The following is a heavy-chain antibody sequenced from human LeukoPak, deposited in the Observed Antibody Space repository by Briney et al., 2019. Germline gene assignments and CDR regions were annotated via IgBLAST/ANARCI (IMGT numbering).Heavy chain of an antibody. J-gene: IGHJ3*02. Sequence: ASVKVSCKASGYTFTGYYMHWVRQAPGQGLEWMGWINPNSGGTNYAQKFQGRVTMTRDTSISTAHMELSRLRSDDTAVYYCARDRAYCSSTSCPYDAFDIWGQGTMVTVSS. D-gene: IGHD2-2*01. CDR2: INPNSGGT. V-gene: IGHV1-2*02. CDR3: ARDRAYCSSTSCPYDAFDI. CDR1: GYTFTGYY.